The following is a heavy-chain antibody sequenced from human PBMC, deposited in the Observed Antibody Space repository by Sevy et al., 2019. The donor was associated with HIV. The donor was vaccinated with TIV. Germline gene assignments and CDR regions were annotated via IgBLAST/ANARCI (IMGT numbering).Heavy chain of an antibody. CDR2: ISYDGVIK. D-gene: IGHD6-19*01. CDR3: AREAGYSTGWSPGNY. Sequence: GGSLRLSCVASGFSFSRYWMSWVRQTPEKGLEWVALISYDGVIKYYAESVKGRFTISRDNSKNTLYLQMNSLRADDTAVYYCAREAGYSTGWSPGNYWGQGTLVTVSS. CDR1: GFSFSRYW. J-gene: IGHJ4*02. V-gene: IGHV3-30*14.